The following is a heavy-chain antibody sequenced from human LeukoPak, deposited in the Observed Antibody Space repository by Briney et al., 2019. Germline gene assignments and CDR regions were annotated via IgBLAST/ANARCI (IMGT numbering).Heavy chain of an antibody. J-gene: IGHJ5*02. CDR1: GYTFTGYY. CDR3: ARVGGRFSNWSDP. V-gene: IGHV1-2*06. D-gene: IGHD2-15*01. CDR2: INPNSGGT. Sequence: ASVKVSCKASGYTFTGYYMHWVRQAPGQGLEWMGRINPNSGGTNYAQKFQGRVTMTRDTSISTAYMELSRLRSDDTAVYYCARVGGRFSNWSDPWGQGTLVTVSS.